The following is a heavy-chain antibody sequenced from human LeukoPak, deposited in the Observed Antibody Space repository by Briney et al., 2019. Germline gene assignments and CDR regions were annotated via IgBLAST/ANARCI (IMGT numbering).Heavy chain of an antibody. CDR1: GDSINRYY. Sequence: PSETLSLTCTVSGDSINRYYWSWIRQPPGKGLEWIGEINHSGSTNYNPSLKSRVTISVDTSKNQFSLKLSSVTAADTAVYYCARRSITILRGDRYFDLWGRGTLVTVSS. CDR3: ARRSITILRGDRYFDL. CDR2: INHSGST. D-gene: IGHD3-3*01. V-gene: IGHV4-34*01. J-gene: IGHJ2*01.